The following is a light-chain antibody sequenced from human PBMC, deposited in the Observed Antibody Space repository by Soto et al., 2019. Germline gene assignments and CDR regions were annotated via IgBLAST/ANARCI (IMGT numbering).Light chain of an antibody. CDR3: SSYAGSSNV. Sequence: QSALTQPASVSGSLGQSITISCTGTISDIGSYHYVSWYQHHPGKATKLIIYEVNKRPSGVPDRFSGSKSGNTASLTVSGLQAEDEGDYYCSSYAGSSNVFGTGTKRTGL. CDR2: EVN. J-gene: IGLJ1*01. V-gene: IGLV2-8*01. CDR1: ISDIGSYHY.